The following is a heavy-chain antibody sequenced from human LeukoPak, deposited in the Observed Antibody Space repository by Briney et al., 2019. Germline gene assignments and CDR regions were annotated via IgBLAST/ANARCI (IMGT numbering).Heavy chain of an antibody. J-gene: IGHJ4*02. CDR3: ARESKESYGSSFYF. CDR2: ISCDGSNK. CDR1: GFTFSSYW. V-gene: IGHV3-30-3*01. D-gene: IGHD3-10*01. Sequence: GGSLRLSCAASGFTFSSYWMSWVRQAPGKGLEWVAVISCDGSNKYYANSVKGRFTISRDHSKNTLYVQMDSLRAEDTAVYYCARESKESYGSSFYFWGQGTLVTVSS.